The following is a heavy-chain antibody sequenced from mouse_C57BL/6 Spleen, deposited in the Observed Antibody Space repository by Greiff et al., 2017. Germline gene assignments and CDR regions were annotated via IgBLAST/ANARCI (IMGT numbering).Heavy chain of an antibody. CDR3: APYYDYCGMDY. Sequence: QVQLQQSGAELVKPGASVKISCKASGYTFTDYYINWVKQRPGQGLEWIGKIGPGSGSTYYNEKFKGKATLTADQSSSTAYMQLSSLTSEDSAVYVSAPYYDYCGMDYWGKGTSVTVAS. CDR2: IGPGSGST. CDR1: GYTFTDYY. D-gene: IGHD2-4*01. V-gene: IGHV1-77*01. J-gene: IGHJ4*01.